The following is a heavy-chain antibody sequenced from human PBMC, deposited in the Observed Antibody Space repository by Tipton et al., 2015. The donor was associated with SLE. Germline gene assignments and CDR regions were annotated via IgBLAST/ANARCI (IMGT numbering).Heavy chain of an antibody. CDR3: AKRGTPMAPQYYGMDV. D-gene: IGHD5-18*01. Sequence: GSLRLSCAASDFTFRNYAMNWVRQAPDKGLEWVSGINGRGDAKFYADSVKGRFTISRDNSKNTLFLQMNNLRADDTAIYYCAKRGTPMAPQYYGMDVWGQGTTVIVSS. J-gene: IGHJ6*02. V-gene: IGHV3-23*01. CDR2: INGRGDAK. CDR1: DFTFRNYA.